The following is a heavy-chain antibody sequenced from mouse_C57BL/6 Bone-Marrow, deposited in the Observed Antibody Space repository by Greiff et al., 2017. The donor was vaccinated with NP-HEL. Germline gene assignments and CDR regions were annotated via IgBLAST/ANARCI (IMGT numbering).Heavy chain of an antibody. CDR2: IDPNSGGT. D-gene: IGHD2-1*01. CDR3: ARKAGDNYYGIYFDY. V-gene: IGHV1-72*01. J-gene: IGHJ2*01. Sequence: QVQLQQPGAELVKPGASVKLSCKASGYTFTSYWMHWVKQRPGRGLEWIGRIDPNSGGTKYNEKFKSKATLTVDKPSSTAYMQLSSLTSEDSAVYYCARKAGDNYYGIYFDYWGQGTTLTVSS. CDR1: GYTFTSYW.